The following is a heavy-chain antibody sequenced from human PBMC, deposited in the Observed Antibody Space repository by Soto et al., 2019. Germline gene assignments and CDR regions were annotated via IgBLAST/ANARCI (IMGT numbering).Heavy chain of an antibody. CDR1: GCSISSGGYS. Sequence: SETLSLTCAFSGCSISSGGYSWSWIRQPPGKGLEWIGYIYHSGSTYYNPSLKSRVTISVDRSKNQFSLKLSSVTAANTAVYYWARGPPKSIWGQEPLVTASP. CDR2: IYHSGST. CDR3: ARGPPKSI. V-gene: IGHV4-30-2*01. D-gene: IGHD6-6*01. J-gene: IGHJ4*02.